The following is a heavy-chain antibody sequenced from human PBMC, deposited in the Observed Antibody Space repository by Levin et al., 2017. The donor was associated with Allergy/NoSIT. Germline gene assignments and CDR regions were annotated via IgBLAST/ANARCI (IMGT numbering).Heavy chain of an antibody. CDR2: INWDGGSI. D-gene: IGHD3-10*01. CDR3: ARGKYGSGSYPPGS. J-gene: IGHJ5*02. CDR1: GFSFDEYG. Sequence: PGGSLRLSCAASGFSFDEYGMSWVRQAPGKGLEWVSGINWDGGSIGYADSVKGRFSISRDNDKNSLYLQMNSLRAEDTALYYCARGKYGSGSYPPGSWGQGTLVTVSS. V-gene: IGHV3-20*04.